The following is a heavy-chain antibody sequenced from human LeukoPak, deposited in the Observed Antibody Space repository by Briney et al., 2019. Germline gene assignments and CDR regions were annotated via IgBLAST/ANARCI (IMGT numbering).Heavy chain of an antibody. J-gene: IGHJ5*02. Sequence: GGSLRLSCAASGFTFSSYWMSWVRLAPGKGLEWVANIKGDGSEKWYADSVKGRFTISRDNAQNSVHLQMNSLRTEDTAVYHCARDEYRSRWLHPWGQGTLVTVTS. CDR2: IKGDGSEK. V-gene: IGHV3-7*01. CDR1: GFTFSSYW. D-gene: IGHD5-24*01. CDR3: ARDEYRSRWLHP.